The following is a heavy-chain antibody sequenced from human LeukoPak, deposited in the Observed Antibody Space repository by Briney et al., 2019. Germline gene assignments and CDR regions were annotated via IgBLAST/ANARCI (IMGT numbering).Heavy chain of an antibody. J-gene: IGHJ4*02. V-gene: IGHV5-51*01. Sequence: GESLKISCKGSGYRFTSYWIGWVRQMPGKGLEWMGSIYPGDSDTRYSPSFQGQVTISADKSITTAYLQRSSLRASDTAMYYCATPQVSGWNFDYWGQGTLVTVSS. CDR1: GYRFTSYW. D-gene: IGHD6-19*01. CDR3: ATPQVSGWNFDY. CDR2: IYPGDSDT.